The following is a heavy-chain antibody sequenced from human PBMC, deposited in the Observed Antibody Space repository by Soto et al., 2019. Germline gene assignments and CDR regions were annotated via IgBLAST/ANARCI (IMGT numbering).Heavy chain of an antibody. CDR3: AREVDDSSGYYDY. CDR2: INTNSGGT. J-gene: IGHJ4*02. CDR1: EYPFPGYY. V-gene: IGHV1-2*04. Sequence: ASVKVSCKASEYPFPGYYMHWVRQVPGQGLEWMGWINTNSGGTNYAQQFQGWVTITRDTSISTAYMELSRLISDVTSVYYRAREVDDSSGYYDYWRQGTLVSVSS. D-gene: IGHD3-22*01.